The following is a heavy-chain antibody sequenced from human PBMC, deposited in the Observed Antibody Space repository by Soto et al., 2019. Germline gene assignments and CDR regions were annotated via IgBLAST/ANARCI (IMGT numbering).Heavy chain of an antibody. V-gene: IGHV1-18*01. CDR3: ARASGRLPYHCDY. J-gene: IGHJ4*01. Sequence: GASVKVSCKASGYTITSYGINWVRQAPGQGLEWMGWISAYNGNTNYTEKVQGRATMTTDTSTSTAYMELRSLRSDDTAVYYCARASGRLPYHCDYWGHGTLVTVSS. CDR1: GYTITSYG. D-gene: IGHD2-2*02. CDR2: ISAYNGNT.